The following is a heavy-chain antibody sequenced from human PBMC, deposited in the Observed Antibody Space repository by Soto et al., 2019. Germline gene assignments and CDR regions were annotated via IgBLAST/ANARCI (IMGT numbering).Heavy chain of an antibody. J-gene: IGHJ4*02. CDR2: VKDGGHT. V-gene: IGHV4-34*01. CDR3: ARGQEGVVATH. D-gene: IGHD5-12*01. CDR1: GGSLSGYY. Sequence: QVQLQQWGAGLLKPSETLSLNCAVTGGSLSGYYWSWIRQPPGKGLEWIGEVKDGGHTNYSPSLRGRVTISSVTSTNQFSLRLNSVTAADTGVYYCARGQEGVVATHWDQGSLVTVSS.